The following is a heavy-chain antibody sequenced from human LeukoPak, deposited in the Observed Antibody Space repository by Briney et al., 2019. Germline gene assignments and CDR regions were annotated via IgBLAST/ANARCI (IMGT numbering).Heavy chain of an antibody. CDR3: ATVFKGSSLQDY. D-gene: IGHD3-10*01. CDR2: IKMDERSA. J-gene: IGHJ4*02. V-gene: IGHV3-74*03. Sequence: GGSLRLSCTVSGFTFTNNWMCWVRQAPGRGLVWVSRIKMDERSAVYADSVKGRFIISRDNAKNTVYLQMNSLRADDTAVYYCATVFKGSSLQDYWGQGTLVTVSS. CDR1: GFTFTNNW.